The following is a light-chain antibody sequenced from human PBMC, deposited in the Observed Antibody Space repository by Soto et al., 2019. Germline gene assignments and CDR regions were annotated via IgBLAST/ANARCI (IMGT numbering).Light chain of an antibody. Sequence: QSVLTQPASVTGTPGQSITSSCTTSNXDVDAYKYISWYRQHPGEAPKIIIYEVSNRPSGISNRFSGSKSGNTASLTISGLQSDDDAASFSSTYTVNPYIFRTGTNSTVL. CDR2: EVS. CDR1: NXDVDAYKY. CDR3: STYTVNPYI. V-gene: IGLV2-14*01. J-gene: IGLJ1*01.